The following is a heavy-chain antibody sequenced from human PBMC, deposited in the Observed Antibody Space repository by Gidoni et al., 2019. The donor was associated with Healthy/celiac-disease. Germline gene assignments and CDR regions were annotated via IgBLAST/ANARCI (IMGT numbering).Heavy chain of an antibody. Sequence: QVQLVESGGGVVQPGRSLRLSCAASGITFSSYGMHWARQAPGKGLEWVAVIWYDGSNKYYADSVKGRVTISRDNSKNTLYLQMNSLRAEDTAVYYCARDSSTTMIVVVRNDAFDIWGQGTMVTVSS. D-gene: IGHD3-22*01. CDR1: GITFSSYG. V-gene: IGHV3-33*01. CDR2: IWYDGSNK. J-gene: IGHJ3*02. CDR3: ARDSSTTMIVVVRNDAFDI.